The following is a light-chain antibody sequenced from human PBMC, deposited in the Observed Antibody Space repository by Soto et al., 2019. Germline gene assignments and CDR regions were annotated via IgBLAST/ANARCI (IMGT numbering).Light chain of an antibody. Sequence: QSVLTQPASVSGSPGQSLTISCTGTSSDIGGYNYVSWYQQHPGEAPKLIISEVSNRPSDVSHRFSGSKSGNTASLIISGLQAEAEADYYCSSYTINFTVIFGGGTKVTVL. CDR3: SSYTINFTVI. CDR1: SSDIGGYNY. V-gene: IGLV2-14*01. J-gene: IGLJ2*01. CDR2: EVS.